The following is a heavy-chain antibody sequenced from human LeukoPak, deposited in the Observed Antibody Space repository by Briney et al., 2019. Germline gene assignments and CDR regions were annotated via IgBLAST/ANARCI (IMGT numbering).Heavy chain of an antibody. CDR2: IYYSGST. J-gene: IGHJ4*02. D-gene: IGHD3-22*01. CDR1: GGSISSYY. CDR3: ARAYDSSGYYN. Sequence: PSETPSLTCTVSGGSISSYYWSWIRQPPGKGLEWIGYIYYSGSTNYNPSLKSRVTISVDTSKNQFSLKLSSVTAADTAVYYCARAYDSSGYYNWGQGTLVTVSS. V-gene: IGHV4-59*01.